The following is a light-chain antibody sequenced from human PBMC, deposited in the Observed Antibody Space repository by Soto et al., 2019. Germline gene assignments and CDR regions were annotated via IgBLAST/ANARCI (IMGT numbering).Light chain of an antibody. V-gene: IGKV1D-12*01. CDR1: QDISGW. Sequence: DIQMTQSPSSVSASVGDRVTISCRASQDISGWLAWYQQKPGKAPKLLIYAASSLQSGVPSRFSGSGSGTDFSLTIRSLQPEDLATYYCQQPISFPITFGQGTRLEI. J-gene: IGKJ5*01. CDR3: QQPISFPIT. CDR2: AAS.